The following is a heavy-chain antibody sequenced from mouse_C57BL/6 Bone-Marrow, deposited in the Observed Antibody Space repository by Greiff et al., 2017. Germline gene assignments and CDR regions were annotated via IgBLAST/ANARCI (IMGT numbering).Heavy chain of an antibody. CDR2: IRNKANNYAT. D-gene: IGHD1-1*01. CDR3: TTTVD. Sequence: DVKLVESGGGLVQPGGSMKLSCAASGFTFSDAWMDWVRQSPEKGLEWVAEIRNKANNYATYYAESVKGRFTISRDDSKSSVYLQMNSLRAEDTGIYYCTTTVDWGQGTTLTVSS. V-gene: IGHV6-6*01. CDR1: GFTFSDAW. J-gene: IGHJ2*01.